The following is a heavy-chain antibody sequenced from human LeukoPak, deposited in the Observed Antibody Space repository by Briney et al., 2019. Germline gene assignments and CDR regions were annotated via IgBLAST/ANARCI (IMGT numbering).Heavy chain of an antibody. CDR1: GYSISSGYH. CDR3: ARGPFMGDYYDSSGPLYY. Sequence: PSETLSLTCTVSGYSISSGYHWGWIRQPPGKGLEWIGSVYHSGSTYYNPSLKSRVTISVDTSKNQFSLKLSSVTAADTAVYYCARGPFMGDYYDSSGPLYYWGQGTLVTVSS. V-gene: IGHV4-38-2*02. J-gene: IGHJ4*02. D-gene: IGHD3-22*01. CDR2: VYHSGST.